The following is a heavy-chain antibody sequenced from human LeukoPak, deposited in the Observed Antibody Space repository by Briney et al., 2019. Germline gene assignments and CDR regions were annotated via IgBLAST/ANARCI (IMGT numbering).Heavy chain of an antibody. V-gene: IGHV4-4*01. CDR1: GGSISSSNW. CDR2: IYHSGST. CDR3: ARGNGDYGGNSLYGMDV. D-gene: IGHD4-23*01. J-gene: IGHJ6*02. Sequence: PSGTLSLTCAVSGGSISSSNWWNWVRQPPGKGLEWIGEIYHSGSTNYNPSLKTRVTISVDRSKNLFFLKLSSVTAADTAVYCCARGNGDYGGNSLYGMDVWGQGTTVTVSS.